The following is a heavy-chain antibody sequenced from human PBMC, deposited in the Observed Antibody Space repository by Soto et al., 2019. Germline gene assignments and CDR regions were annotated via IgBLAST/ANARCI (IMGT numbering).Heavy chain of an antibody. CDR1: GFTLSSYE. CDR2: ISSSADSI. CDR3: VREMATIWGPFDH. Sequence: EVQLVESGGGLVQPGGSPRLSCAASGFTLSSYEMNWVRQAPGKGLEWVSYISSSADSIYYADSVKGRFTISRDNAKNSLYLQMHSLRAEDTAVYYCVREMATIWGPFDHWGQGTLVTVSS. V-gene: IGHV3-48*03. D-gene: IGHD5-12*01. J-gene: IGHJ4*02.